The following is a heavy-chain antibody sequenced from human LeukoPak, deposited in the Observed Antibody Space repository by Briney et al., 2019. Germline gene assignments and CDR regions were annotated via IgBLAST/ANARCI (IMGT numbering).Heavy chain of an antibody. CDR2: IDTDGRTT. V-gene: IGHV3-74*01. CDR3: ARGRGYTYANDY. Sequence: GGSLRLSCAASGFTFSTSWMHWVRQAPGKGLLWVSRIDTDGRTTSYPDSVKGRFTISRDNAKNTLYLQMNSLRGEDTTVYYCARGRGYTYANDYWGPGTLVTVSS. CDR1: GFTFSTSW. D-gene: IGHD5-18*01. J-gene: IGHJ4*02.